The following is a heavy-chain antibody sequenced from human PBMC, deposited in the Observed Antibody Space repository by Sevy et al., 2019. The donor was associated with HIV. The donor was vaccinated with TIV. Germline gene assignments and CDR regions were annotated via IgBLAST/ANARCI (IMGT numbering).Heavy chain of an antibody. CDR3: ARSLNYGRTNWFDP. CDR1: GFTFSSYC. J-gene: IGHJ5*02. CDR2: IKQDGSEK. D-gene: IGHD3-16*01. Sequence: GGSLRLSCAASGFTFSSYCMSWVRQAPGKGLEWVANIKQDGSEKYYVDSVKGRFTISRENAKNSLYLQMNSLRAEDTAVYYCARSLNYGRTNWFDPWGQGTLVTVSS. V-gene: IGHV3-7*01.